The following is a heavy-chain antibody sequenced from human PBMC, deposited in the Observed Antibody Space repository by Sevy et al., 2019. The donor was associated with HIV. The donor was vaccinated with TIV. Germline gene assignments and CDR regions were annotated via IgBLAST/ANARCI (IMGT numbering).Heavy chain of an antibody. Sequence: GGSLRLSCAASGFTFSNAWMSWVRQAPGKGLEWVGRIKSKTDGGTTDYAAPVKSRFTISTDESKNTLYLQMNSLKTGDTAVYYCTTDTGISDYDFWSGRDDTFDNWGQGTMVTVSS. CDR3: TTDTGISDYDFWSGRDDTFDN. J-gene: IGHJ3*02. CDR2: IKSKTDGGTT. V-gene: IGHV3-15*01. CDR1: GFTFSNAW. D-gene: IGHD3-3*01.